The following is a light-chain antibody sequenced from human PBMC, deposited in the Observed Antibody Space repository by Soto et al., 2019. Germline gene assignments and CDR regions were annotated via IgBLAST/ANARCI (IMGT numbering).Light chain of an antibody. Sequence: DIQMTRSPSSLSASVGXRXXXXXRASQSISTYLNWYQQKPGKAPNLLIFAASTLQSGVPSRFSGSGSGTDFTLTIRSLQPEDFATYYCQQSYTAPLTFGGGTKVDIK. V-gene: IGKV1-39*01. CDR2: AAS. CDR3: QQSYTAPLT. J-gene: IGKJ4*01. CDR1: QSISTY.